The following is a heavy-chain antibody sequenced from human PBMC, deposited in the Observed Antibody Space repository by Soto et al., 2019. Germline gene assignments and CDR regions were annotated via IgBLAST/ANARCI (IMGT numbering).Heavy chain of an antibody. CDR1: GFTFSSYG. D-gene: IGHD5-18*01. CDR2: IWYDGSNK. CDR3: AREGFYSYGSLYYYYGMDV. J-gene: IGHJ6*02. V-gene: IGHV3-33*01. Sequence: GGSLRLSCAASGFTFSSYGMHWVRQAPGKGLEWVAVIWYDGSNKYYADSVKGRFTISRDNSKNTLYLQMNSLRAEDTAVYYCAREGFYSYGSLYYYYGMDVWGQGTTVTVSS.